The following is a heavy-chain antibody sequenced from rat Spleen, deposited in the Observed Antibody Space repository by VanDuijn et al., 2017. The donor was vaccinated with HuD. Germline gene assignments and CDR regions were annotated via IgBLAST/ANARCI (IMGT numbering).Heavy chain of an antibody. D-gene: IGHD1-2*01. CDR2: ITSTGGST. CDR3: TREGTIAALAY. CDR1: GFIFNNYW. Sequence: EVQLVESGGGLVQPGRSLKLSCEASGFIFNNYWMTWIRQAPGKGLEWVASITSTGGSTYYPDSVKGRFTVSRDNAKSTLYLQMNSLRSEDTATYYCTREGTIAALAYWGQGVMVTVSS. J-gene: IGHJ2*01. V-gene: IGHV5-31*01.